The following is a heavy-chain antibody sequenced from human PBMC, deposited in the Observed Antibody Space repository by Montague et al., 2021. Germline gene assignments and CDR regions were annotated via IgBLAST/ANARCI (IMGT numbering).Heavy chain of an antibody. Sequence: SLRLSCATSGFTFRHYAMSWFRQAPGKGLEWVGFIKSNIYGGTTEYAVSVKRRFTISRDDSTDIAYLQMNTLTTEDTAVYYCSRCQETLGKAIVKIFDSWGQGTLVTVSS. V-gene: IGHV3-49*03. CDR3: SRCQETLGKAIVKIFDS. D-gene: IGHD3-16*02. J-gene: IGHJ4*02. CDR2: IKSNIYGGTT. CDR1: GFTFRHYA.